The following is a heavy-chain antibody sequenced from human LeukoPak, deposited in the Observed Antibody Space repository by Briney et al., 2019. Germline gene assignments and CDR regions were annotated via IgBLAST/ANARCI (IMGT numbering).Heavy chain of an antibody. Sequence: ASVKVSCKASGYIFSDYYVHWVRQAPGQGLEWMAWIKPNNGSTTFAPKFQGRVTLTRDTSISTAYMQLSGLRSEDTAMYYCAREAGGVSDYWGQGTLVTVSS. CDR3: AREAGGVSDY. J-gene: IGHJ4*02. V-gene: IGHV1-2*02. D-gene: IGHD2-8*02. CDR1: GYIFSDYY. CDR2: IKPNNGST.